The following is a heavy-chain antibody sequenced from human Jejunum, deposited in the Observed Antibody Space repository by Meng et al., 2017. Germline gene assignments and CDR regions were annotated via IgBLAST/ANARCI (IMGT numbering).Heavy chain of an antibody. Sequence: EGQLVGSGGGLVKPGGSLRLSCAASGFAFTNAWMSWVRQAPGKGLEWVGRIKSNKDGETADYAAPVKGRFTISRDDSKNTLYLQMSSLKTEDTAVYYCTTIYWGYWGQGTLVTVSS. CDR3: TTIYWGY. CDR2: IKSNKDGETA. V-gene: IGHV3-15*01. CDR1: GFAFTNAW. D-gene: IGHD7-27*01. J-gene: IGHJ4*02.